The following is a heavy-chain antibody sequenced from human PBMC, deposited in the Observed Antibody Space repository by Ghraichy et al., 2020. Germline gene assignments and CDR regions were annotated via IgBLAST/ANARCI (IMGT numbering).Heavy chain of an antibody. V-gene: IGHV3-21*01. J-gene: IGHJ4*02. CDR2: ISSSSYK. Sequence: GGSLRLSCAASGFTFSSYCMNWVRQAPGKGLEWVSSISSSSYKYYADSVKSRFTISRDNGKNSLYLQMNSLSAEDTAVYYCAREGLLRYFDYWCQGTLVTVSS. D-gene: IGHD3-9*01. CDR3: AREGLLRYFDY. CDR1: GFTFSSYC.